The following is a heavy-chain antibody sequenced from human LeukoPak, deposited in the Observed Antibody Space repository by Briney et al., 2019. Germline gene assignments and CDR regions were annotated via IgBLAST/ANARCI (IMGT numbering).Heavy chain of an antibody. CDR1: GGSISSDY. V-gene: IGHV4-59*08. CDR3: ARMPDLFDY. Sequence: SETLSLTCTVSGGSISSDYWSWIRQPPGKGLEWVGYIYYSGTTSYNPSLKSRVTISVDTPKNQFSLKLSSVTAADTAVYYCARMPDLFDYWGQGTLVTVSS. CDR2: IYYSGTT. J-gene: IGHJ4*02. D-gene: IGHD1-14*01.